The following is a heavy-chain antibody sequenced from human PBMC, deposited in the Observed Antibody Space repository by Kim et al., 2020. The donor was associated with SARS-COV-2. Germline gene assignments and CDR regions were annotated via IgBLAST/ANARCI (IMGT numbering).Heavy chain of an antibody. Sequence: SETLSLTCAVYGGSFSGYYWSWIRQPPGKGLEWIGEINHSGSTNYNPSLKSRVTISVDTSKNQFSLKLSSVTAADTAVYYCARGRRLWVGYSGSGRRPLGMDVWGQGTTVTVSS. J-gene: IGHJ6*02. CDR3: ARGRRLWVGYSGSGRRPLGMDV. D-gene: IGHD3-10*01. CDR2: INHSGST. CDR1: GGSFSGYY. V-gene: IGHV4-34*01.